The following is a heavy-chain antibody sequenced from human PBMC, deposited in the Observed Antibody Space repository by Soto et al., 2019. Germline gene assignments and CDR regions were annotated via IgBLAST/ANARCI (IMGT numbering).Heavy chain of an antibody. CDR2: IYYSGST. CDR1: GGSISSGGYY. V-gene: IGHV4-31*03. D-gene: IGHD6-13*01. Sequence: QVQLQESGPGLVKPSQTLSLTCTVSGGSISSGGYYWSWIRQHPGKGLEWIGYIYYSGSTYYNPSLKSRVTITVDTSKNQFSLKLSSVTAADTAVYYCARIRIRGSSWLFDYWGQGTLVTVSS. J-gene: IGHJ4*02. CDR3: ARIRIRGSSWLFDY.